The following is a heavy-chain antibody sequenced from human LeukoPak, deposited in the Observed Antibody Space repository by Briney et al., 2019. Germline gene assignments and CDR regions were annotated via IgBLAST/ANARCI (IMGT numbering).Heavy chain of an antibody. CDR1: GFTFSSYE. Sequence: GGSLRLSCAASGFTFSSYEMNWVRQAPGKGLEWVSYISSSGSTIYYADSVKGRFTISRDNAKNSLYLQMNSLRAEDTAVYYCAREGGGYSSGWYRYLDYWGQGTLVTVSS. CDR3: AREGGGYSSGWYRYLDY. V-gene: IGHV3-48*03. CDR2: ISSSGSTI. J-gene: IGHJ4*02. D-gene: IGHD6-19*01.